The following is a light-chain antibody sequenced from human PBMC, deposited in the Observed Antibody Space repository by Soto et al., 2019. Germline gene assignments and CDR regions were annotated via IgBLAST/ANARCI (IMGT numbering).Light chain of an antibody. CDR2: AAS. CDR3: QQSFSSPPWT. Sequence: DIQMTQSLSSLSASVGDSVTITCRASQNIKTYLNWYQQKPGKAPNLLIYAASSLHSGVPSRFSGSGSGTDFTLTISSLQPEDFATYYCQQSFSSPPWTFGQGTKVEIK. CDR1: QNIKTY. V-gene: IGKV1-39*01. J-gene: IGKJ1*01.